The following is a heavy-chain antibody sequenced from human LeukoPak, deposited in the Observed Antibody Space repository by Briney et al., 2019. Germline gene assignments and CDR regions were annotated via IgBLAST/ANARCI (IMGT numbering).Heavy chain of an antibody. J-gene: IGHJ4*02. Sequence: SETLSLTCTVSGGSISSYYWSWIRQPPGKGLEWIGYIYYSGSTSYNPSLKSRVTISVDTSKNQFSLRLSSVTAADTAVYYCAREDIATAGYDYWGQGTLVTVSS. CDR1: GGSISSYY. CDR3: AREDIATAGYDY. CDR2: IYYSGST. D-gene: IGHD6-13*01. V-gene: IGHV4-59*01.